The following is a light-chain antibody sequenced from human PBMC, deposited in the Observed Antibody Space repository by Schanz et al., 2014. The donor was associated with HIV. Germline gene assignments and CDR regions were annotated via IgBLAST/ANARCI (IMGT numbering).Light chain of an antibody. CDR1: QSVLYSSNNETY. Sequence: DIVMTQSPDSLPVSLGERATITCKSSQSVLYSSNNETYLAWYQQKPGQPPKLLIYWASNRKVGVPDRFSGSVSGTDFTLTISGLQAEDVAVYYCQQYYTTPQAFGQGTKVQIK. V-gene: IGKV4-1*01. CDR2: WAS. J-gene: IGKJ1*01. CDR3: QQYYTTPQA.